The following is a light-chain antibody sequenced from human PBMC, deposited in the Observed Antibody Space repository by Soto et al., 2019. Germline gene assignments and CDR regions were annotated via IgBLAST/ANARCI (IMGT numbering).Light chain of an antibody. V-gene: IGKV1-5*03. CDR3: QQYNSYTIT. CDR1: QDIRNT. CDR2: KAS. Sequence: IQITQSPSSLSASVGDRVTISCRASQDIRNTLAWFQQKPGEAAKLLIYKASSLESGVPSRFSGSGSGTEFTLTISSLQPDDFATYYCQQYNSYTITFGQGTRLEIK. J-gene: IGKJ5*01.